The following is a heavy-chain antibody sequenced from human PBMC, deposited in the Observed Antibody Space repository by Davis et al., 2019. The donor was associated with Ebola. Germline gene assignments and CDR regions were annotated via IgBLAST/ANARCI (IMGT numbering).Heavy chain of an antibody. CDR1: GFTFSSYA. CDR3: AKVDVGSGWCKFDY. J-gene: IGHJ4*02. V-gene: IGHV3-23*01. D-gene: IGHD6-19*01. Sequence: GESLKISCAASGFTFSSYAMSWVRQAPGKGLEWVSAISGSGGSTYYADSVKGRFTLSRDNSKSTLYLQMNNLRVEDMAIYYCAKVDVGSGWCKFDYWGQGTLVTVSS. CDR2: ISGSGGST.